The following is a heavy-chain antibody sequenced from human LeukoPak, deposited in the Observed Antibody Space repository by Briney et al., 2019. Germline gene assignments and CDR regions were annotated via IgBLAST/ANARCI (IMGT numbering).Heavy chain of an antibody. J-gene: IGHJ4*02. CDR2: ISSSSSYI. CDR1: GFTFSSYS. CDR3: ASLDTAMVRVDY. V-gene: IGHV3-21*01. Sequence: GGSLRLSCAASGFTFSSYSMNWVRQAPGKGLEWVSSISSSSSYIYYADSVKGRFTISRDNAKNSLYLQMNSLRAEDTAVYYCASLDTAMVRVDYWGQGTLVTVSS. D-gene: IGHD5-18*01.